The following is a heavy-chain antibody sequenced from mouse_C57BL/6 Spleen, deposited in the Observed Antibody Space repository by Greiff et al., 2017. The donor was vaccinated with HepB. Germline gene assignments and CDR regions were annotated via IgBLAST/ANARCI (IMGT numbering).Heavy chain of an antibody. D-gene: IGHD2-1*01. CDR3: ARRVYYGNFYAMDY. CDR2: ISYDGSN. Sequence: EVHLVESGPGLVKPSQSLSLTCSVTGYSITSGYYWNWIRQFPGNKLEWMGYISYDGSNNYNPSLKNRISITRDTSKNQFFLKLNSVTTEDTATYYCARRVYYGNFYAMDYWGQGTSVTVSS. J-gene: IGHJ4*01. CDR1: GYSITSGYY. V-gene: IGHV3-6*01.